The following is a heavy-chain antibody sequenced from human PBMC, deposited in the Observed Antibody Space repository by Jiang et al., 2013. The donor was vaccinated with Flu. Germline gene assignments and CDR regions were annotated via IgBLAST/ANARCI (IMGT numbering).Heavy chain of an antibody. D-gene: IGHD5-18*01. V-gene: IGHV1-69*01. CDR1: GGTFSSYA. CDR2: IIPIFGTA. J-gene: IGHJ6*02. Sequence: SGAEVKKPGSSVKVSCKASGGTFSSYAISWVRQAPGQGLEWMGGIIPIFGTANYAQKFQGRVTITADESTSTAYMELSSLRSEDTAVYYCATLRGRPRSGYSYDLPRYYYYGMDVWGQGTTV. CDR3: ATLRGRPRSGYSYDLPRYYYYGMDV.